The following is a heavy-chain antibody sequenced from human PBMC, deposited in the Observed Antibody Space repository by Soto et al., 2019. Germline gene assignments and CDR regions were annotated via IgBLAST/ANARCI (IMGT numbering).Heavy chain of an antibody. Sequence: PSETLSLTCTVSGDSIGDYYWSWIRQRPGKGLEWIGYIRSSEGTNYSPSLKSRVSISVDSSKNQFSLKLSSVTAEDTAVYYCARLPAPSGYYGMDVWGQGTTVTVSS. D-gene: IGHD1-1*01. J-gene: IGHJ6*02. CDR2: IRSSEGT. V-gene: IGHV4-59*01. CDR1: GDSIGDYY. CDR3: ARLPAPSGYYGMDV.